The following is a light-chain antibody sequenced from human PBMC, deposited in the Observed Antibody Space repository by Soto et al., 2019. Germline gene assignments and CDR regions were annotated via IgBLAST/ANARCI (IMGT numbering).Light chain of an antibody. J-gene: IGKJ4*01. CDR2: GAS. Sequence: EIVMTQSPATLSVSPGERVTLSCRASQSVRSNLAWYQQKPGQVPRVLIYGASTRAIGIPDRFSGSGSGTEFTLTSSRLQSEDFAVYYRQHYNTLWGFGGGTKVEIK. V-gene: IGKV3-15*01. CDR1: QSVRSN. CDR3: QHYNTLWG.